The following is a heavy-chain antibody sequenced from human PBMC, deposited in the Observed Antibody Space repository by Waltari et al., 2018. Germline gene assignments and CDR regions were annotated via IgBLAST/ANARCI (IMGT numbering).Heavy chain of an antibody. CDR2: IYYSGST. J-gene: IGHJ4*02. Sequence: QLQLQESGPGLVKPSETLSLTCTVSGGSISSSSYYWGWIRQPPGKGLGWIGSIYYSGSTYYNPSLKSRVTISVDTSKNQFSLKLSSVTAADTAVYYCARDGGIAAVDYDYWGQGTLVTVSS. CDR3: ARDGGIAAVDYDY. V-gene: IGHV4-39*07. CDR1: GGSISSSSYY. D-gene: IGHD6-13*01.